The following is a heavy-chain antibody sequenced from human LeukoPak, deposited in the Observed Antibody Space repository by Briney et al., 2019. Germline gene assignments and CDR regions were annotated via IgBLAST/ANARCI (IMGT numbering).Heavy chain of an antibody. Sequence: GGSLRLSCAASGFTFSTYAMSWVRQAPGKGLEWVSALSGSGTNTYYADSVRGRFTISRDNSKNTLYLQMNSLRAEDTAVYYCARDRGSGSYGIFDYWGQGTLVTVSS. J-gene: IGHJ4*02. CDR2: LSGSGTNT. D-gene: IGHD3-10*01. CDR1: GFTFSTYA. V-gene: IGHV3-23*01. CDR3: ARDRGSGSYGIFDY.